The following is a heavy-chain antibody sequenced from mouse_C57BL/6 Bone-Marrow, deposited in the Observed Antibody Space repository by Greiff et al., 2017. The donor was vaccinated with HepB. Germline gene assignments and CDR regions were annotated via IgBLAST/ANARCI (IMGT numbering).Heavy chain of an antibody. J-gene: IGHJ3*01. CDR3: ARGDHRGFAY. CDR2: INTNNGGT. CDR1: GYTFTDYY. D-gene: IGHD3-3*01. V-gene: IGHV1-26*01. Sequence: VQLQQSGPELVKPGASVKISCKASGYTFTDYYMNWVKQSHGKSLEWIGDINTNNGGTSYNQKFKGKATLTVDKSSSTAYMELRSLTSEDSAVYYCARGDHRGFAYWGQGTLVTVSA.